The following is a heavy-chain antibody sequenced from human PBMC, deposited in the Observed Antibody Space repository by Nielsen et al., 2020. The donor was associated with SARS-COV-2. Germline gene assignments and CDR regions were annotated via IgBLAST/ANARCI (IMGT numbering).Heavy chain of an antibody. D-gene: IGHD3-10*01. J-gene: IGHJ4*02. CDR1: GGTFSSYA. V-gene: IGHV1-69*05. CDR2: IIPIFGTA. Sequence: PVKVSCKASGGTFSSYAISWVRQAPGQGLEWMGGIIPIFGTANYAQKFQGRVTMTRDTSTSTVYMELSSLRSEDTAVYYCARDRGGGGSGSYRYWGQGTLVTVSS. CDR3: ARDRGGGGSGSYRY.